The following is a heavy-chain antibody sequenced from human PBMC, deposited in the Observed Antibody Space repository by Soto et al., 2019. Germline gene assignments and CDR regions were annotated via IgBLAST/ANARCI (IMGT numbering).Heavy chain of an antibody. CDR3: ARDSPYSSSWYKGFPPRFDY. CDR2: ISAYNGNT. D-gene: IGHD6-13*01. Sequence: APVKVSCKASGYTFTSYGISCVRQAPGQGLEWLGWISAYNGNTNYAQKLQGRVTMTTDTSTSTAYMELRSLRSDDTAVYYCARDSPYSSSWYKGFPPRFDYWGQGTLVTVSS. V-gene: IGHV1-18*01. J-gene: IGHJ4*02. CDR1: GYTFTSYG.